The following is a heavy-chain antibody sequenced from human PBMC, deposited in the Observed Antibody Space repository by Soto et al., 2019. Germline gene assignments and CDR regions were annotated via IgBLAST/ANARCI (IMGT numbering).Heavy chain of an antibody. D-gene: IGHD2-21*01. Sequence: QLQLQESGSGLVKPSQTLSLTCTVYGGSISSGGYSWSWIRQPPGKGLELIGSIYHSGSTYYNPSLKSPVNISVDRSKNQFSLNLSSVTAADSAVYYCAGVRGPFRGCECYPPPPNWFDPWGQGTLVTVSA. CDR1: GGSISSGGYS. V-gene: IGHV4-30-2*01. CDR2: IYHSGST. J-gene: IGHJ5*02. CDR3: AGVRGPFRGCECYPPPPNWFDP.